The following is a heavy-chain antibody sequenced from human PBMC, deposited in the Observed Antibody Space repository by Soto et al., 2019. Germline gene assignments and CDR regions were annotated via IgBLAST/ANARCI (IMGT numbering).Heavy chain of an antibody. D-gene: IGHD3-10*01. CDR3: AKFQFTMVRPQPYCDY. V-gene: IGHV3-30*18. Sequence: GTLILSGAASRFTYSRAGLHWVRQAPGKGLEWVAVISYDGSNKYYADSVKGRFTISRDNSKNTLYLQMNSLRAEDTAVYYCAKFQFTMVRPQPYCDYWGQGALVTVSS. J-gene: IGHJ4*02. CDR2: ISYDGSNK. CDR1: RFTYSRAG.